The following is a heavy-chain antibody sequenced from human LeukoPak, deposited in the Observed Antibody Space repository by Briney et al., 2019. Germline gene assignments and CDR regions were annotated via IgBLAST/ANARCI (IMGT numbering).Heavy chain of an antibody. CDR3: ARDTYSASYFGFDY. CDR2: ITAGGTTM. Sequence: GGSLRLSWAASGFTFGDYEMNWVRQAPGKGLEWVSFITAGGTTMYYSDSVKGRFTISRDNAKNSLYLQMNSLRAEDTAVYYCARDTYSASYFGFDYWGQGILVTVSS. D-gene: IGHD1-26*01. CDR1: GFTFGDYE. J-gene: IGHJ4*02. V-gene: IGHV3-48*03.